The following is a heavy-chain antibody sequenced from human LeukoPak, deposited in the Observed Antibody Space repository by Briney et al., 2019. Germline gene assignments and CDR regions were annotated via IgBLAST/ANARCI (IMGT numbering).Heavy chain of an antibody. D-gene: IGHD1-26*01. CDR2: ISYDGSNK. J-gene: IGHJ3*02. Sequence: PGGSLRLSCAASGFTFSSYAMHWVHQAPGKGLEWVAVISYDGSNKYYADSVKGRFTISRDNSKNTLYLQMNSLRAEDTAVYYCAKDRAGSYLDAFDIWGQGTMVTVSS. V-gene: IGHV3-30*04. CDR1: GFTFSSYA. CDR3: AKDRAGSYLDAFDI.